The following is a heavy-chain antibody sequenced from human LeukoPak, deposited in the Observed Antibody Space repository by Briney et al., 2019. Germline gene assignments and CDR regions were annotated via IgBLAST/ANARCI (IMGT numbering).Heavy chain of an antibody. V-gene: IGHV3-48*01. D-gene: IGHD3-22*01. CDR3: ARAYYDSSGYDFDY. J-gene: IGHJ4*02. CDR1: GFTFSSYS. Sequence: PGGSLRLSCAASGFTFSSYSMNWVRQAPGKGLEWVSYISSSSTIYYADSVKGRFTISRDNAKNSLYLQMNSLRAEDTAVYYCARAYYDSSGYDFDYWGQGTLVTVSS. CDR2: ISSSSTI.